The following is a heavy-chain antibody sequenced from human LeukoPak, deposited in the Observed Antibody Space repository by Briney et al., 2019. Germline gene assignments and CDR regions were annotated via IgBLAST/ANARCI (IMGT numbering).Heavy chain of an antibody. J-gene: IGHJ6*03. CDR2: ISSSSSYI. D-gene: IGHD3-22*01. CDR1: GFTFRSYW. CDR3: ARDDGYYDSSGPTRDYYVDV. V-gene: IGHV3-21*01. Sequence: PGGSLGLSCAASGFTFRSYWMNWVRQAPGKGLEWVSSISSSSSYIYYADSVKGRFTISRDNAKNSLYLQMNSLRAEDTAVYYCARDDGYYDSSGPTRDYYVDVWGKGTTVTVSS.